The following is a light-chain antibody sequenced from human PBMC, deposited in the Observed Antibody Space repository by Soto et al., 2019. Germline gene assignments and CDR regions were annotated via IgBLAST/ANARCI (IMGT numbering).Light chain of an antibody. J-gene: IGKJ1*01. V-gene: IGKV1-5*03. CDR2: KMS. Sequence: IQMTQSPSSLSASVGDRVTITCRASQSISAWLAWYQQRPGKAPKLLIYKMSASERGVPSRFSGSGSGTEFTLTISSLQPEDFATYYCQQYNSSPWTFGQGTKVDIK. CDR3: QQYNSSPWT. CDR1: QSISAW.